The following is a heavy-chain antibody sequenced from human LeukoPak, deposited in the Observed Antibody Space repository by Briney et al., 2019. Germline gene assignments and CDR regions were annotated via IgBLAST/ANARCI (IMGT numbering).Heavy chain of an antibody. CDR2: IYTGGST. J-gene: IGHJ4*02. CDR3: ARDKRGGSPYYFDS. D-gene: IGHD2-15*01. Sequence: SETLSLTCTVSGGSTSSGSYYWSWIRQAAGKGVEWIGRIYTGGSTNYNPSLKSRVTISVDTSKNQFSLKLSSVTAADTAVYYCARDKRGGSPYYFDSWGQGTLVTVSS. V-gene: IGHV4-61*02. CDR1: GGSTSSGSYY.